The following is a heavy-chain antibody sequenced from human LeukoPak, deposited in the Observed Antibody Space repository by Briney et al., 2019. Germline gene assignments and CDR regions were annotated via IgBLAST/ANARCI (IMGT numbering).Heavy chain of an antibody. Sequence: GGSLRLSCAASGFTFSSYSMNWVRQAPGKGLEWVSSISSSSSYIYYADSVKGRFTISRDNAKNSLYLQMNSLRAEDTAVYYCARCYDSSALMLTYWGQGTLVAVSS. V-gene: IGHV3-21*04. CDR3: ARCYDSSALMLTY. CDR2: ISSSSSYI. D-gene: IGHD3-22*01. CDR1: GFTFSSYS. J-gene: IGHJ4*02.